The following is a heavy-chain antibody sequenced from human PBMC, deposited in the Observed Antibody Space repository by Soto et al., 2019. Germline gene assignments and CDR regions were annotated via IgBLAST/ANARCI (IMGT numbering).Heavy chain of an antibody. CDR1: GFTFSSYA. CDR3: ARDQTYYDFWSGYYWSYYGMDV. J-gene: IGHJ6*02. CDR2: ISYDGSNK. V-gene: IGHV3-30-3*01. D-gene: IGHD3-3*01. Sequence: GGSLRPSCAASGFTFSSYAMHWVRQAPGKGLEWVAVISYDGSNKYYADSVKGRFTISRDNSKNTLYLQMNSLRAEDTAVYYCARDQTYYDFWSGYYWSYYGMDVWGQGTTVTVSS.